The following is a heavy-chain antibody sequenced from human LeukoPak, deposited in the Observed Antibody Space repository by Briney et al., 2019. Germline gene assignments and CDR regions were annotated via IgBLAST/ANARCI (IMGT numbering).Heavy chain of an antibody. CDR3: ARHGRLPWFGVVDWFDP. Sequence: SETLSLTCAVSGVSISGGGSSWSWIRQPPGKGLEWIGYIYNSGSTYYNPTLKSRLIISVDTSKNQFSLKLSSVTAADTAVYYCARHGRLPWFGVVDWFDPWGQGTLVTVSS. CDR2: IYNSGST. J-gene: IGHJ5*02. V-gene: IGHV4-30-4*07. CDR1: GVSISGGGSS. D-gene: IGHD3-10*01.